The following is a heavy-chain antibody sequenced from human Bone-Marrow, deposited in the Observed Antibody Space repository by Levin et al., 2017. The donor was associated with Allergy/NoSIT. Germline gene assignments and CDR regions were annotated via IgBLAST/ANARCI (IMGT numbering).Heavy chain of an antibody. Sequence: PSQTLSLTCTVSGGSINSNNYYWGWIRQPPGKRLEWIGSIYYSGSTYYNPSLKSRVTISVDTSQNQFSLRLSSVTAADTAVYYGARLSSGVGRFDFDYWGQGTLVTVSS. J-gene: IGHJ4*02. CDR3: ARLSSGVGRFDFDY. CDR2: IYYSGST. V-gene: IGHV4-39*01. D-gene: IGHD3-10*01. CDR1: GGSINSNNYY.